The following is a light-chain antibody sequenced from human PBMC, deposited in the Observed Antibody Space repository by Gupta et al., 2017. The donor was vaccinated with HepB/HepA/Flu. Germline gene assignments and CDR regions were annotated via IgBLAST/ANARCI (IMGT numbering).Light chain of an antibody. J-gene: IGLJ3*02. CDR2: YKSDSDN. CDR1: SGINVGTYR. CDR3: MIWHSSAWV. Sequence: QAVLTPPSSLSASPGASASLTCTLRSGINVGTYRIYWYQQKPGSPPQYLLRYKSDSDNQQGSGVPSRFSGSKVASANAGILLISGLQSEDEADYYCMIWHSSAWVFGGGTKLTVL. V-gene: IGLV5-45*02.